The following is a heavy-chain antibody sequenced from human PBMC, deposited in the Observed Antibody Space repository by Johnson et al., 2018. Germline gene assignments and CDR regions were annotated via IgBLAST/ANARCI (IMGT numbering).Heavy chain of an antibody. CDR1: GFTFGDYA. CDR3: ARGGVAAAGTAFDI. J-gene: IGHJ3*02. V-gene: IGHV3-66*01. CDR2: IYSGGST. Sequence: VQLVESGGGLVKPGRSLRLSCTASGFTFGDYAMSWFRQAPGKGLEWVSVIYSGGSTYYADSVKGRFTISRDNSKNTLYLQMNSLRAEDTAVYYCARGGVAAAGTAFDIWGQGTMVTVSS. D-gene: IGHD6-13*01.